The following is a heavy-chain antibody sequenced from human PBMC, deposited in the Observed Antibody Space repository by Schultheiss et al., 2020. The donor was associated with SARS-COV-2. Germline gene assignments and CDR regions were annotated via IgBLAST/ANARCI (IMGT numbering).Heavy chain of an antibody. J-gene: IGHJ4*02. CDR1: GGSISSYY. Sequence: SETLSLTCTVSGGSISSYYWSWIRQHPGKGLEWIGYIYYSGSTYYNPSLKSRVTISVDTSKNQFSLKLSSVTAADTAVYYCARASTVTTEADYFDYWGQGTLVTVSS. CDR2: IYYSGST. CDR3: ARASTVTTEADYFDY. V-gene: IGHV4-59*06. D-gene: IGHD4-17*01.